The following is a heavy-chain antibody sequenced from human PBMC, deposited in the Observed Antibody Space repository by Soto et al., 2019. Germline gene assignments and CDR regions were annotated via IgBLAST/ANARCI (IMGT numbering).Heavy chain of an antibody. V-gene: IGHV4-31*03. Sequence: PSETLCLTCTVSGGSISSGGCYWSWIRQHPGKGLEWIGYIYYSGSTYYNPSLKSRVTISVDTSKNQFSLKLSSVTAADTAVYYCARSFSFYDFWSGTGNWFDPWGQGTLVTVSS. CDR1: GGSISSGGCY. J-gene: IGHJ5*02. D-gene: IGHD3-3*01. CDR2: IYYSGST. CDR3: ARSFSFYDFWSGTGNWFDP.